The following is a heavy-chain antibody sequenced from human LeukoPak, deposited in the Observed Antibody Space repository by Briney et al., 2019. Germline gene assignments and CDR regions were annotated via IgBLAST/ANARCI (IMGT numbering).Heavy chain of an antibody. D-gene: IGHD4-17*01. V-gene: IGHV1-46*01. CDR3: ARSPRGYGDGPYFDY. CDR1: GYTFTSYY. Sequence: ASVKVSCKASGYTFTSYYMHWVGQAPGQGLEWMGIINPSGGSTSYAQKFQGRVTMTRDTSTSTVYMELSSLRSEDTAVYYCARSPRGYGDGPYFDYWGQGTLVTVSS. J-gene: IGHJ4*02. CDR2: INPSGGST.